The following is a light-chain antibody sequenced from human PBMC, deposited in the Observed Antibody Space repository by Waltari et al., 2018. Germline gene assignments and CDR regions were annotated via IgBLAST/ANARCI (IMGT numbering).Light chain of an antibody. J-gene: IGLJ2*01. Sequence: QSALTQPRSVSGSPGQSVTLSCTGTSSDVGGYDYVSWYQQHPGKAPKLIISDVDKRPSGVSDLFSGSKSGNTASLTISGLQIDDEATYYCCSFAGNDTLLFGGGTNLTVL. CDR2: DVD. CDR1: SSDVGGYDY. V-gene: IGLV2-11*01. CDR3: CSFAGNDTLL.